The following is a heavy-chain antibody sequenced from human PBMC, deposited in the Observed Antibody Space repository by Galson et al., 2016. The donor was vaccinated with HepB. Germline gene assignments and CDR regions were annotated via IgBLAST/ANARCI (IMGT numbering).Heavy chain of an antibody. CDR3: AKGNSVWLIDH. Sequence: SLRLSCAAAGFTFSTYTMHWVRQAPGKGLEWLAVVSSNEDKIYYADSVKGRFTISRDNSKKILYLQVNSLRTEDTATYYCAKGNSVWLIDHWGQGTLVTVSS. J-gene: IGHJ4*02. CDR1: GFTFSTYT. CDR2: VSSNEDKI. D-gene: IGHD4-23*01. V-gene: IGHV3-30*18.